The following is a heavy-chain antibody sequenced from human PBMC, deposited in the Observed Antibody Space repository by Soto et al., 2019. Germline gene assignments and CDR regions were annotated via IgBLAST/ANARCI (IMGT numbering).Heavy chain of an antibody. CDR2: IYSGDST. J-gene: IGHJ6*02. CDR1: GFIISSNN. CDR3: ARNKPGNYGMDV. V-gene: IGHV3-53*02. Sequence: EVQLEDTGGGLIQPGGSLRLSCAASGFIISSNNMYWVRQAPGKGLEWVSIIYSGDSTSYAGSVKGRFNISRDNSKNTLFLQINSLRAEDTAVYYCARNKPGNYGMDVWGRGTTVTVSS. D-gene: IGHD3-10*01.